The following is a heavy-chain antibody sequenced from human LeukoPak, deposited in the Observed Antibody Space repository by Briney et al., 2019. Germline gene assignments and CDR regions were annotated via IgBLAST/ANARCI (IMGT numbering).Heavy chain of an antibody. J-gene: IGHJ6*02. CDR3: ARADYSSSAGAYYYHGMDV. Sequence: ASVKVSCKASGYTFTSYAMHWVRQAPGQRLEWMGWINAGNGNTKYSQKFQGRVTMTRDTSTSTVCMELSSLRSEDTAVYYCARADYSSSAGAYYYHGMDVWGQGTTVTVSS. D-gene: IGHD6-6*01. CDR2: INAGNGNT. V-gene: IGHV1-3*01. CDR1: GYTFTSYA.